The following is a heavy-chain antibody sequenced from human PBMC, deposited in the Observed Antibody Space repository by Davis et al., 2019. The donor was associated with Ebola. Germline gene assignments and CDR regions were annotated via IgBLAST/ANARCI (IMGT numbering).Heavy chain of an antibody. Sequence: MPSETLSLTCAVYGGSFSGYYWSWIRQPPGKGLEWIGEINHSGSTNYNPSLKSRVTISVDTSKNQFSLQLNSVTPEDTAVYYCARARSYYYGMDVWGQGTTVTVSS. CDR3: ARARSYYYGMDV. CDR1: GGSFSGYY. CDR2: INHSGST. J-gene: IGHJ6*02. D-gene: IGHD1-14*01. V-gene: IGHV4-34*01.